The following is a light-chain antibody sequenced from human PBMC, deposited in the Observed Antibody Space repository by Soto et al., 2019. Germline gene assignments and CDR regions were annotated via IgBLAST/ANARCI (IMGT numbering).Light chain of an antibody. CDR1: SSIGKNY. V-gene: IGLV1-51*01. CDR2: DNN. J-gene: IGLJ2*01. CDR3: GTWDTSLSAVV. Sequence: QSVLTQPPSVSAAPGQKVTISCSGSSSIGKNYVSWYQRLPGTAPKLLIYDNNERSSGIPDRFSGSKSGTSATLGIAGLQTGDEADYYCGTWDTSLSAVVFGGGTKVTVL.